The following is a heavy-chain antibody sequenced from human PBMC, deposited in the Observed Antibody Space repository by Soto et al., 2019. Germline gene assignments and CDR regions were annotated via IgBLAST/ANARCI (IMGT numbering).Heavy chain of an antibody. Sequence: QVQLVQSGAEVREPGASVKVSCKASGYSFTSLDINWVRQTAGQGLEWMGWMQPNTGRTGYAQKFQGRVTMTRDTSINTAYMELTTLTSDDTAFYYCARGVSAGVDYWGQGILVTVSS. D-gene: IGHD1-26*01. CDR3: ARGVSAGVDY. V-gene: IGHV1-8*01. CDR2: MQPNTGRT. CDR1: GYSFTSLD. J-gene: IGHJ4*02.